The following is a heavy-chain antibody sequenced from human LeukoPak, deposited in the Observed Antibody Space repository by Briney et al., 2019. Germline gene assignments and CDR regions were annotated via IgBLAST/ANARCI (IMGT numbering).Heavy chain of an antibody. CDR3: ARVRGGWEYYFDY. CDR2: IKQDGSEK. CDR1: GFTFSSYW. Sequence: GGSLRLSCAASGFTFSSYWMSWVRQAPGKGLEWVANIKQDGSEKYYVDSVKGRFTISRDNAKNSLYLQMNSLRAEDTAVYYCARVRGGWEYYFDYWGQGTLVTVSS. D-gene: IGHD6-19*01. V-gene: IGHV3-7*01. J-gene: IGHJ4*02.